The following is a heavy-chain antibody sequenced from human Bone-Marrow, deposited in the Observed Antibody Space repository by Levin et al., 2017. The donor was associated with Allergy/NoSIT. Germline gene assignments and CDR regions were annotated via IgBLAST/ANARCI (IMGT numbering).Heavy chain of an antibody. V-gene: IGHV4-59*01. J-gene: IGHJ4*02. CDR3: ARDLTGLWFAD. CDR2: IYYSGST. CDR1: GDSIRNYY. Sequence: SETLSLTCTVSGDSIRNYYGTWIRQPPGKGLEWIGYIYYSGSTSYNPSLKSRVTISVDTSKNQFSLKVNSVTAADTAVYYCARDLTGLWFADWGQGTLVTVSS. D-gene: IGHD4/OR15-4a*01.